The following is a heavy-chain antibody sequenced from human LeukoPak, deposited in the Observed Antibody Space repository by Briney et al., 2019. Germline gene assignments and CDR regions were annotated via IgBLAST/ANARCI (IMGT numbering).Heavy chain of an antibody. CDR2: TRNKANSYTT. J-gene: IGHJ3*02. V-gene: IGHV3-72*01. CDR3: ARDLYVWGSAHAFDI. D-gene: IGHD3-16*01. CDR1: GFTFSDHY. Sequence: GGSLRLSRAASGFTFSDHYMDWVRQAPGKGLEWVGRTRNKANSYTTEYAASVKGRFTISRDDSKNSLFLQMNSLKTEDTAVYYCARDLYVWGSAHAFDIWGQGTMVTVSS.